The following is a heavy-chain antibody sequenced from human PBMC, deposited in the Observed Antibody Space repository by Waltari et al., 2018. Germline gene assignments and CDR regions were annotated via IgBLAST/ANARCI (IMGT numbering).Heavy chain of an antibody. V-gene: IGHV4-59*01. Sequence: QVQLQESGPGLEKPSETLSLTCTVSGGSISSYYWSWIRQPPGKGLEWIGYIYYSGSTNYNPSLKSRVTISVDTSKNQFSLKLSSVTAADTAVYYCARVNTFGGVIGAFDIWGQGTMVTVSS. D-gene: IGHD3-16*02. CDR1: GGSISSYY. CDR3: ARVNTFGGVIGAFDI. J-gene: IGHJ3*02. CDR2: IYYSGST.